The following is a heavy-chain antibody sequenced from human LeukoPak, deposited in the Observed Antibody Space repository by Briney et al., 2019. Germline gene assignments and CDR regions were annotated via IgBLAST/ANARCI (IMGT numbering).Heavy chain of an antibody. D-gene: IGHD2-15*01. J-gene: IGHJ3*02. CDR3: ARRPKRVVAATPRAFDS. V-gene: IGHV4-34*01. Sequence: SGTVSVTCAGCGGSFSGYYWNWMRQPPGKGLEWIGDINHSGSTNYNPSIQRRVTISVDTSKNQISLKLSSVTTADTAVYYWARRPKRVVAATPRAFDSCGQATMAAASA. CDR1: GGSFSGYY. CDR2: INHSGST.